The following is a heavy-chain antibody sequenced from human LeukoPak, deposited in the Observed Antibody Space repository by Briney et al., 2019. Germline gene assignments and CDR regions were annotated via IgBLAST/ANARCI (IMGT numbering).Heavy chain of an antibody. CDR3: ARRDIASYALDY. CDR1: GYSFTSYW. V-gene: IGHV5-51*01. J-gene: IGHJ4*02. CDR2: TYPGYSDT. D-gene: IGHD5-12*01. Sequence: GESLKISCKGSGYSFTSYWIGWVRQMPGKGLEWMGITYPGYSDTRYSPSFQGQVTISADKSISTAYLQWSSLKASDTALYFCARRDIASYALDYWGQGTLVTVSS.